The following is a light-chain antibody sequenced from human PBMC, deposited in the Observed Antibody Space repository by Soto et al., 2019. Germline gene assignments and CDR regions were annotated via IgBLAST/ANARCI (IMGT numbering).Light chain of an antibody. V-gene: IGKV1-5*03. J-gene: IGKJ1*01. CDR3: QQYNGYWT. CDR1: QSISDS. Sequence: DIQMTQSPSTRSASVGDRVTITCRASQSISDSLAWYQQKPGKAPKLLIYEASSLKSGVPSRFSGSRSGTEYTLTISSLQPDDFATYYCQQYNGYWTFGQGTKVEIK. CDR2: EAS.